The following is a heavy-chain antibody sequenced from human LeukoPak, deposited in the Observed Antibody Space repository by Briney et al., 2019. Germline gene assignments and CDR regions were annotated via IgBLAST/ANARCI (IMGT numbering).Heavy chain of an antibody. CDR3: ARPSAVGATGFFDY. CDR2: IREDGSEK. Sequence: PGGSLRLSCAASGFTFSNYWIRWVRQAPGKGLEWVATIREDGSEKYYVDSVKGRFTISRDNAKNSLYLQMNSLRAEDTAVYYCARPSAVGATGFFDYWGQGTLATVSS. CDR1: GFTFSNYW. D-gene: IGHD1-1*01. V-gene: IGHV3-7*05. J-gene: IGHJ4*02.